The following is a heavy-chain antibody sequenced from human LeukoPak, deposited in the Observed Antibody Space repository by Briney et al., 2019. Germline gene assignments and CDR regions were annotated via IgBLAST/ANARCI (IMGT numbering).Heavy chain of an antibody. CDR1: GGSFGSSGYY. D-gene: IGHD3-10*01. V-gene: IGHV4-39*07. CDR3: EVRGVTVDRYYFDY. Sequence: SETLSLTCIVPGGSFGSSGYYWGWTRQPPGKGLGWLGEFNHSGSTNYNPSLKSRVTISVDTSKNQFSLKLSSVTAADTAVYYCEVRGVTVDRYYFDYWGQGTLVTVSS. J-gene: IGHJ4*02. CDR2: FNHSGST.